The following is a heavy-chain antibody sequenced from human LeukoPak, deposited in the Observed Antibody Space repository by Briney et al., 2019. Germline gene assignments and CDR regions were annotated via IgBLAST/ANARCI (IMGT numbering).Heavy chain of an antibody. V-gene: IGHV3-74*03. CDR2: SNNDGTRA. CDR3: ARGGDGSIDF. J-gene: IGHJ1*01. D-gene: IGHD3-10*01. CDR1: GFAFNSYW. Sequence: GGSLRLSCAPSGFAFNSYWLHWVRQAPGKGLVWVSYSNNDGTRATYAESVKGRFTISRDSAKNTLYLQMNSLRGEDSAVYYCARGGDGSIDFWGQGTLVVVSS.